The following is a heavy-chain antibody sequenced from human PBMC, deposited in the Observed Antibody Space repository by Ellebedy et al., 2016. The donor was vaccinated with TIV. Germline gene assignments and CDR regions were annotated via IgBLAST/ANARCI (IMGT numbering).Heavy chain of an antibody. V-gene: IGHV3-7*03. CDR1: GFTSSSSW. Sequence: GESLKISCAASGFTSSSSWMSWVRQAPGKGLEWVANIKQDGSEKYYVDSVKGRFTIARDNAKNSLYLQMNSLRAEDTAVYYCAREGAAAGLPFDYWGQGTLVTVSS. J-gene: IGHJ4*02. CDR3: AREGAAAGLPFDY. CDR2: IKQDGSEK. D-gene: IGHD6-13*01.